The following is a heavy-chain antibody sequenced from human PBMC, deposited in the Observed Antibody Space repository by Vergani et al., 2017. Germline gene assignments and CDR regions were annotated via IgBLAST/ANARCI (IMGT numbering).Heavy chain of an antibody. CDR2: IWYDGSNK. CDR3: ARWGNEKRLDS. CDR1: GFTFSSHG. J-gene: IGHJ5*01. D-gene: IGHD1-1*01. Sequence: VHLLESEGGVVQPGRSLTLSCVASGFTFSSHGMHWVRQAPGKGLEWVAVIWYDGSNKYYGDSVKGRFTISRDNSKNTLYLQMNSLRVEDTAVYYCARWGNEKRLDSWGQGTLVTVSS. V-gene: IGHV3-33*01.